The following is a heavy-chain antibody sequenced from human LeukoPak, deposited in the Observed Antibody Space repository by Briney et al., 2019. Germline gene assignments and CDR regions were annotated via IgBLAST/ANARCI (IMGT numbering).Heavy chain of an antibody. CDR2: NNHSGST. Sequence: SETLSLTCAVYGGXFSGYYWSWIRQPPGKGLEWIGENNHSGSTNYNPSLKSRVTISAGTSKNQFSLKLSSVTAADTAVYYCARHGRRVTSSWFDPWGQGTLVTVSS. D-gene: IGHD2-21*02. CDR3: ARHGRRVTSSWFDP. J-gene: IGHJ5*02. V-gene: IGHV4-34*01. CDR1: GGXFSGYY.